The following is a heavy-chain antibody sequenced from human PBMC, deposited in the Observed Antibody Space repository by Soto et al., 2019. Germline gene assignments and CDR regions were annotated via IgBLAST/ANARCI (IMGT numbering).Heavy chain of an antibody. Sequence: QIQLVQSGTEVREPGASLKVSCQASGYTFTSYGIIWVRQAPGQGLELMGWISGYNNNKNYAQKYQARVTMTTDTSTRTAYMALRSLSSDDTAVYYCARVGAIAPAEGDYWCQGTLVTVSS. V-gene: IGHV1-18*01. D-gene: IGHD6-13*01. CDR2: ISGYNNNK. CDR1: GYTFTSYG. CDR3: ARVGAIAPAEGDY. J-gene: IGHJ4*02.